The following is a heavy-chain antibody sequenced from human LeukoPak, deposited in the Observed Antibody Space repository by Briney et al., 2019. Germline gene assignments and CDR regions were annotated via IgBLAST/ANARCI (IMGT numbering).Heavy chain of an antibody. V-gene: IGHV3-49*04. CDR3: TRTMVRGVVPNYYYYGMDV. D-gene: IGHD3-10*01. J-gene: IGHJ6*04. Sequence: PGRSLRLSCTASGFTFGDYAMSWVRQAAGKGLEWVGFIRSKAYGGTTEYAASVKGRFTISRDDSKSIAYLQMNSLKTEDTAVYYCTRTMVRGVVPNYYYYGMDVWGKGTTVTVSS. CDR2: IRSKAYGGTT. CDR1: GFTFGDYA.